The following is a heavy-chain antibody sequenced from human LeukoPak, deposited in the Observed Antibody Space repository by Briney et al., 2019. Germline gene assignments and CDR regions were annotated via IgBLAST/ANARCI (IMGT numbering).Heavy chain of an antibody. CDR3: AKADYANYYMDV. D-gene: IGHD3-16*01. J-gene: IGHJ6*03. V-gene: IGHV3-30*02. CDR2: IRYDGSNK. Sequence: GGSLRLSCAPSGFTFSSYGMHWVRQAPGKGLEWVAFIRYDGSNKYYADSVKGRFTISRDNSKTTLYLQMNSLRAEDTAVYYCAKADYANYYMDVWGKGTTVTISS. CDR1: GFTFSSYG.